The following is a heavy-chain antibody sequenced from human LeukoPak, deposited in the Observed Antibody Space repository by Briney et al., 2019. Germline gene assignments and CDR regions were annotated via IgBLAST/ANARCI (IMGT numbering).Heavy chain of an antibody. Sequence: SETLSLTCTVSGGSISSSSYYWGWIRQPPGKGLEWIGSIYYSGSTYYNPSLKSRVTISVDTSKNQFSLKLSSVTAADTAVYYCARHDGIAVAGQVDYWGQGTLVTVSS. J-gene: IGHJ4*02. V-gene: IGHV4-39*01. D-gene: IGHD6-19*01. CDR2: IYYSGST. CDR3: ARHDGIAVAGQVDY. CDR1: GGSISSSSYY.